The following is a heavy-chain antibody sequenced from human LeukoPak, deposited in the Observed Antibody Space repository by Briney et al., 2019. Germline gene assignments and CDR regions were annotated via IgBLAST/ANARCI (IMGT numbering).Heavy chain of an antibody. CDR3: ARDFGLSVFYYYGMDV. CDR1: GYTFTGYY. Sequence: ASVKVSCKASGYTFTGYYMHWVRQAPGQGLEWMGRINPNSGGTNYAQKFQGRVTMTTDTSISTAYMELSRLRSDDTAVYYCARDFGLSVFYYYGMDVWGQGTTVTVSS. V-gene: IGHV1-2*06. D-gene: IGHD3-3*01. CDR2: INPNSGGT. J-gene: IGHJ6*02.